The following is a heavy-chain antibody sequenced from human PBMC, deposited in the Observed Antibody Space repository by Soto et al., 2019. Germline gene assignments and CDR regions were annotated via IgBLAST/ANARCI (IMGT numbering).Heavy chain of an antibody. J-gene: IGHJ5*02. CDR3: AGSDSGGTNWFDP. CDR1: GIRFSNYA. V-gene: IGHV3-30-3*01. D-gene: IGHD2-21*02. Sequence: QVRLVESGGGVVQPGRSLTVSCAASGIRFSNYAMHWIRQAPGKGLEWVALISSDGSSKFYADSVKGRLTISRDNSINTVYLQLNSLTAEEPALYYCAGSDSGGTNWFDPWGQGTLVIVSS. CDR2: ISSDGSSK.